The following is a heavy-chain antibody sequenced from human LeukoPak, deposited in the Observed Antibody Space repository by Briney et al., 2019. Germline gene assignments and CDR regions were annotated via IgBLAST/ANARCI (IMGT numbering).Heavy chain of an antibody. CDR3: AKAPIAALNYYFDY. CDR1: GFTFSSYA. CDR2: ISGSGGST. J-gene: IGHJ4*02. D-gene: IGHD6-13*01. V-gene: IGHV3-23*01. Sequence: QPGGSLRLSCAASGFTFSSYAMSWVRQAPGKGLEWVSAISGSGGSTYYADSVKGRFTISRDNSKNTLYLQMNSLRAEGTAVYYCAKAPIAALNYYFDYWGQGTLVTVSS.